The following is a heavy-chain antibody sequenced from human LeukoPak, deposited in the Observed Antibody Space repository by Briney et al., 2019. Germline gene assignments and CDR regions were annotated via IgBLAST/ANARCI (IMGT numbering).Heavy chain of an antibody. J-gene: IGHJ6*03. D-gene: IGHD1-26*01. Sequence: SETLSLTCAVYGGSFNGYYWSWIRQPPGKGLEWIGEINHSGSTNYNPSLKSRVTISVDASKNQFSLKLSSVTAADTAVYYCARGRGNYYYYYYYYYMDVWGKGTTVTVSS. V-gene: IGHV4-34*01. CDR3: ARGRGNYYYYYYYYYMDV. CDR1: GGSFNGYY. CDR2: INHSGST.